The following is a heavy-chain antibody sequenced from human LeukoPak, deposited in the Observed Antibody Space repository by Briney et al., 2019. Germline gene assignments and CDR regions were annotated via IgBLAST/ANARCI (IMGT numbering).Heavy chain of an antibody. CDR1: GFTFSTYG. V-gene: IGHV3-30*02. CDR3: AKGLYGFGVVTWVFDH. CDR2: IRYDGSNR. Sequence: PGGSLRLSCAASGFTFSTYGMHWVRQAPGKGLEWVAFIRYDGSNRYYADSVKGRFTISRDNSKNTLYLQMNSLRAEDTAVYYCAKGLYGFGVVTWVFDHWGQGTLVTVSS. J-gene: IGHJ4*02. D-gene: IGHD3-3*01.